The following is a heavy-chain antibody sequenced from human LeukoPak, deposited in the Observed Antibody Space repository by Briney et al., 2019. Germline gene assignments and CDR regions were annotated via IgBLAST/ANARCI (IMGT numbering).Heavy chain of an antibody. J-gene: IGHJ6*02. CDR3: ARDRELGV. D-gene: IGHD1-26*01. CDR1: GGSISIFY. Sequence: SETLSLTCTVSGGSISIFYWSWIRQPPGKGLEWIGYIYGGVNTNYNPSLKSRVTISVDMSRNRFSLKLNSVTAADTAIYYCARDRELGVWGQGTTVTVSS. CDR2: IYGGVNT. V-gene: IGHV4-59*01.